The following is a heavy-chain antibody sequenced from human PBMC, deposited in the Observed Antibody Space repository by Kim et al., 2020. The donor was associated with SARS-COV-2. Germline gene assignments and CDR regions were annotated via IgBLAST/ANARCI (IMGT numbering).Heavy chain of an antibody. Sequence: GGSLRLSCAASGFTFSSYGMHWVRQAPGKGLEWVAVISYDGSNKYYADSVKGRFTISRDNSKNTLYLQMNSLRAEDTAVYYCARGGGTMVRGVMANNYYGMDVWGQGTTVTVSS. D-gene: IGHD3-10*01. CDR2: ISYDGSNK. CDR3: ARGGGTMVRGVMANNYYGMDV. CDR1: GFTFSSYG. V-gene: IGHV3-33*05. J-gene: IGHJ6*02.